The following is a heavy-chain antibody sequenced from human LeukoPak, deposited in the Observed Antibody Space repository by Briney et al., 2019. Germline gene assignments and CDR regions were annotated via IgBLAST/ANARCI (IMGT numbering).Heavy chain of an antibody. V-gene: IGHV4-59*02. CDR2: IYYSGST. Sequence: PSETLSLTCTVSGGSVSSYYWSWIRQPPGKGLEWIGYIYYSGSTNYNPSLKSRVTISVDTSKNQFSLKLSSVTAADTAVYYCARDQGTGVNWFDPWGQGTLVTVSS. D-gene: IGHD3-10*01. J-gene: IGHJ5*02. CDR3: ARDQGTGVNWFDP. CDR1: GGSVSSYY.